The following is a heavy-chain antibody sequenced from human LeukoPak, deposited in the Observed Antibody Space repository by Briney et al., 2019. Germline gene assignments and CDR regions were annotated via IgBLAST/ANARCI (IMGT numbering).Heavy chain of an antibody. D-gene: IGHD1-26*01. Sequence: GASVKVSCKXSGYTFTSYYMHWVRQAPGQGLEWMGIINPSGGSTSYAQKFQGRVTMTRDTSTSTVYMELSSLRSEDTAVYCCGRDLWGSGSYLGYWGQGTLVTVSS. V-gene: IGHV1-46*03. J-gene: IGHJ4*02. CDR3: GRDLWGSGSYLGY. CDR2: INPSGGST. CDR1: GYTFTSYY.